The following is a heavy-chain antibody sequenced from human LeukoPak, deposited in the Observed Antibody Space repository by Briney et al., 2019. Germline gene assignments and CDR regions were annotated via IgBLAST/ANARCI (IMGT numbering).Heavy chain of an antibody. CDR3: ARGPVYCGGDCYYYYYYYMDV. CDR1: GGSISSGSYY. J-gene: IGHJ6*03. CDR2: IYTSGST. D-gene: IGHD2-21*02. Sequence: PSETLSLTCTVSGGSISSGSYYWSWIRQPAGKGLEWIGRIYTSGSTNYNPSLKSRVTISVDTSKNQFSLKLSSVTAADTAVYYCARGPVYCGGDCYYYYYYYMDVWGKGTTVTISS. V-gene: IGHV4-61*02.